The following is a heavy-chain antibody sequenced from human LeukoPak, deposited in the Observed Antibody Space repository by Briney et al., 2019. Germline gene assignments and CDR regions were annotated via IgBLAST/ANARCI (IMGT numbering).Heavy chain of an antibody. J-gene: IGHJ4*02. CDR2: INHSGST. CDR1: GGSFSGCY. CDR3: ARNDFWNPRPDY. D-gene: IGHD3-3*01. Sequence: SETLSLTCAVYGGSFSGCYWSWIRQPPGKGLEWIGEINHSGSTNYNPSLKSRVTISVDTSKNQFSLKLSSVTAADTAVYYCARNDFWNPRPDYWGQGTLVTVSS. V-gene: IGHV4-34*01.